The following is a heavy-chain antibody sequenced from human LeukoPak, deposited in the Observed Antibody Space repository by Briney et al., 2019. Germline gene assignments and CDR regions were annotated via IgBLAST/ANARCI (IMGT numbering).Heavy chain of an antibody. CDR2: IKQDGSEK. V-gene: IGHV3-7*01. J-gene: IGHJ4*02. CDR3: AKLTGGSGWFRCFDY. CDR1: GFTFTNYW. D-gene: IGHD6-19*01. Sequence: PGGSLRLSCAASGFTFTNYWMSWVRQAPGKGLEWVADIKQDGSEKYYVDSVKGRFTISRDNAKNSLYLQMNSLRAEDSAVYYCAKLTGGSGWFRCFDYWGQGTLVTVSS.